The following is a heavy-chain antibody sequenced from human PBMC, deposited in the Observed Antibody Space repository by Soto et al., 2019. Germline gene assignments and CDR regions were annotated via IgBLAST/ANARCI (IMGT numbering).Heavy chain of an antibody. D-gene: IGHD5-18*01. CDR1: GGSISSSSYY. J-gene: IGHJ5*02. CDR3: AFHPYSCGSGDWFDP. Sequence: SETLSLTCTVSGGSISSSSYYWGWIRQPPGKGLEWIGSIYYSGSTYYNPSLKSRVTISVDTSKNQFSLKLSSVTAADTAVYYCAFHPYSCGSGDWFDPWGQGTLVT. CDR2: IYYSGST. V-gene: IGHV4-39*01.